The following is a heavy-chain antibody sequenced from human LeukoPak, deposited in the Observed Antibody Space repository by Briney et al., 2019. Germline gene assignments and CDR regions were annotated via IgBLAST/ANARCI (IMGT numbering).Heavy chain of an antibody. Sequence: PSETLSLTCTVSGGSISSYYWSWIRQPPGKGLEWIGYIYTSGSTNYNPSLKSRVTISVDTSKNQFSLKLSSVTAADTAVYYCARREGSSWYPNWFDPWGQGTLVTVSS. CDR3: ARREGSSWYPNWFDP. CDR1: GGSISSYY. V-gene: IGHV4-4*08. CDR2: IYTSGST. D-gene: IGHD6-13*01. J-gene: IGHJ5*02.